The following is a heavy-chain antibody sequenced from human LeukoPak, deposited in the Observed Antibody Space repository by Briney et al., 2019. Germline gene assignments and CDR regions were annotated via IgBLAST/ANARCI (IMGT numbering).Heavy chain of an antibody. J-gene: IGHJ6*03. CDR1: GGSISSSSYY. CDR2: IYYSGST. V-gene: IGHV4-39*07. CDR3: ARTGYYYYYYMDV. Sequence: SETLSLTCTVSGGSISSSSYYWGWIRQPPGKGLEWIGSIYYSGSTYYNPSLKSRVTISVDTSKNQFSLKLSSVTAADTAVYYCARTGYYYYYYMDVWRKGTTVTVSS.